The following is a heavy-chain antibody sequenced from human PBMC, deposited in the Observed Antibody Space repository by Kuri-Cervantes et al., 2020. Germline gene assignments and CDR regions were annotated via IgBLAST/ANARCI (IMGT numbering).Heavy chain of an antibody. CDR3: VGHPLPIGLGGY. Sequence: GESLKISCAASGFTVSSNYMSWVRQAPGKGLEWVSAISGSGGSTYYADSVKGRFTISRDNTKNSLYLQMNSLRADDTAVYYCVGHPLPIGLGGYWGQGTLVTVSS. D-gene: IGHD6-19*01. J-gene: IGHJ4*02. V-gene: IGHV3-23*01. CDR2: ISGSGGST. CDR1: GFTVSSNY.